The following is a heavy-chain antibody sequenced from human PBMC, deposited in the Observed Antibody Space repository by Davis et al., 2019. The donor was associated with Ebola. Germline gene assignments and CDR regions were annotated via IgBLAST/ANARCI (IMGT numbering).Heavy chain of an antibody. J-gene: IGHJ4*02. V-gene: IGHV3-23*01. CDR2: ISGSGGST. CDR3: AKEMATTYYFDY. D-gene: IGHD5-24*01. Sequence: GESLKISCAASGFTFSSYAMSWVRQAPGKGLEWVSAISGSGGSTYYADSVKGRFTISRDNSKNTLYLQMNSLRAEDTAVYYCAKEMATTYYFDYWGQGTLVTVSS. CDR1: GFTFSSYA.